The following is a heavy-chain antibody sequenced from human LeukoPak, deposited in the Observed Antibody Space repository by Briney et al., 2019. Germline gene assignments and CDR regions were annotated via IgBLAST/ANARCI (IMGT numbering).Heavy chain of an antibody. CDR2: IYYSGST. V-gene: IGHV4-39*01. CDR3: ARLGPYYDFWSGYLPVDY. Sequence: PSETLSLTCTVSGDSIRTSSYYWGWIRQSPGKGLEWIGNIYYSGSTYYNPSLKSRITISVDTSKNQFSLKLNSMTAADTAVYYCARLGPYYDFWSGYLPVDYWGQGTLVTVSS. D-gene: IGHD3-3*01. J-gene: IGHJ4*02. CDR1: GDSIRTSSYY.